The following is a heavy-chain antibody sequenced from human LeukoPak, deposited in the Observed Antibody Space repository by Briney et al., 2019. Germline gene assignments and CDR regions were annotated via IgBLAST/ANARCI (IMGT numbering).Heavy chain of an antibody. CDR2: INSDGSST. Sequence: GGSLRLSCAASGFTFSSYWMHWVRQAPGKGLVWVSRINSDGSSTSYADSVKGRFTISRDNAKNTLYLQTNSLRAEDTAVYYCFLAAGAFDIWGQGTMVTVSS. CDR3: FLAAGAFDI. D-gene: IGHD3-3*01. CDR1: GFTFSSYW. J-gene: IGHJ3*02. V-gene: IGHV3-74*01.